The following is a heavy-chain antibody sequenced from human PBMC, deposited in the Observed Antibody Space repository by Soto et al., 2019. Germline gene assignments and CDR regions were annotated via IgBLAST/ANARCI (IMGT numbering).Heavy chain of an antibody. CDR3: ARDRHNNFFDP. CDR2: IYYSGST. D-gene: IGHD6-6*01. V-gene: IGHV4-31*03. J-gene: IGHJ5*02. Sequence: PSETLSLTCTVSCGSISSGGYYWSWIRQHPGKGLEWIGYIYYSGSTYYNPSLESRVAISLDTSRSQFSLTLHSVTAADTAIYYCARDRHNNFFDPWGQGTLVTVSS. CDR1: CGSISSGGYY.